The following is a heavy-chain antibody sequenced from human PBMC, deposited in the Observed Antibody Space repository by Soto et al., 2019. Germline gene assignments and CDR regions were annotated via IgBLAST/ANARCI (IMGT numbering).Heavy chain of an antibody. Sequence: QVQLVQSGAEVKKPGASVKVSCKASGYTFTSYDISWVRQAPGQGLEWMGWMNPSTGNTGYAQKFPGTVTMTGNTSISTAFMELSSLTSEDTAVYYCARGRAIAAVVPDYWGQGTLCTVSS. CDR1: GYTFTSYD. D-gene: IGHD6-13*01. CDR2: MNPSTGNT. CDR3: ARGRAIAAVVPDY. J-gene: IGHJ4*02. V-gene: IGHV1-8*01.